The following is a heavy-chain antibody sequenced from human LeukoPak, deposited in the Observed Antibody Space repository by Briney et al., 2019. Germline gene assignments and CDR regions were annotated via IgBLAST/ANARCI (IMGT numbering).Heavy chain of an antibody. CDR3: AREGYISGYGVIDY. CDR1: GFSFSSYW. V-gene: IGHV3-7*01. D-gene: IGHD5-18*01. CDR2: IKRDGSEK. Sequence: GGSLRLSCAASGFSFSSYWMGWVRQAPGKGLEWVANIKRDGSEKYYVDSVKGRFTISRDNAKSSLYLQMNSLRAEDTAVYYCAREGYISGYGVIDYWGQGTLVTVSS. J-gene: IGHJ4*02.